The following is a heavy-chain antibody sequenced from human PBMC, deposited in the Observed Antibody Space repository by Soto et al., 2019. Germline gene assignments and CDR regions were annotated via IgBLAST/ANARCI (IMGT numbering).Heavy chain of an antibody. CDR3: AKEGGYGDRIADDYYYYGMDV. Sequence: GGSLRLSCEVSGFSFRSFGMHWVRQAPGKGLEWVTVISHEGSYKHYADSVKGRFTISRDDSKNTLYLQMNSLRAEDTAVYYCAKEGGYGDRIADDYYYYGMDVWGQGTTVTVSS. J-gene: IGHJ6*02. CDR2: ISHEGSYK. D-gene: IGHD4-17*01. CDR1: GFSFRSFG. V-gene: IGHV3-30*18.